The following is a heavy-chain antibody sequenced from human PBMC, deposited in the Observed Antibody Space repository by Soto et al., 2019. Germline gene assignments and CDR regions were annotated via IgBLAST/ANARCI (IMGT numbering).Heavy chain of an antibody. CDR1: GFTFSSYA. D-gene: IGHD6-6*01. CDR2: ISGSGGST. J-gene: IGHJ6*03. Sequence: GGSLRLSCAASGFTFSSYAMSWVRQAPGKGLEWVSAISGSGGSTYYADSVKGRFTISRDNSKNSLYLQMNSLRAEDTAVYYCARDAPLYSSSIFNYYYMDVWGKGTTVTVSS. CDR3: ARDAPLYSSSIFNYYYMDV. V-gene: IGHV3-23*01.